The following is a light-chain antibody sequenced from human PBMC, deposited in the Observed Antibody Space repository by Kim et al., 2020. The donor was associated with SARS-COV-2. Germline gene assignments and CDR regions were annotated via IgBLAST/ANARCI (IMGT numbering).Light chain of an antibody. CDR1: QSVSSSY. Sequence: PGERVTLSCRASQSVSSSYVTWYQQKPGQAPRLLIYGASTRATGIPARFSGSGSGTDFTLTISSLQPEDFAVYYCQQDYNLPRTFGQGTKVDIK. CDR2: GAS. J-gene: IGKJ1*01. CDR3: QQDYNLPRT. V-gene: IGKV3D-7*01.